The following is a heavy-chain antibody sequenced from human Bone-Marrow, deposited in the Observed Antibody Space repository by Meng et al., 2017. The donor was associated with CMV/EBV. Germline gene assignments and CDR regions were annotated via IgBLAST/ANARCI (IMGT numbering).Heavy chain of an antibody. CDR2: ISSSSSYI. D-gene: IGHD3-22*01. Sequence: ETLSLTCAASGFTFSSYSMNWVRQAPGKGLEWVSSISSSSSYIYYADSVKGRFTISRDNAKNSLYLQMNSLRAEDTAVYYCATGGSYYDSSGYWGYWGQGTLVTVSS. V-gene: IGHV3-21*01. CDR3: ATGGSYYDSSGYWGY. CDR1: GFTFSSYS. J-gene: IGHJ4*02.